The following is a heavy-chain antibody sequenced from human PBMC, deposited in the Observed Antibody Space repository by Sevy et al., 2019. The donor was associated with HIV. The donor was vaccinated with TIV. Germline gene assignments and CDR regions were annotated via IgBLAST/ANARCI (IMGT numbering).Heavy chain of an antibody. Sequence: GGSLRLSCAASGFTFSSYAMSWVRQAPGKGLEWVSAISGSGGSTYYADSVKGRFTISRDNSKNTLYLQMNSRRAEDTVVYYCAKVLLEGMVQGVIIRRGYYYYGMDVWGQGTTVTVSS. CDR3: AKVLLEGMVQGVIIRRGYYYYGMDV. V-gene: IGHV3-23*01. D-gene: IGHD3-10*01. CDR1: GFTFSSYA. J-gene: IGHJ6*02. CDR2: ISGSGGST.